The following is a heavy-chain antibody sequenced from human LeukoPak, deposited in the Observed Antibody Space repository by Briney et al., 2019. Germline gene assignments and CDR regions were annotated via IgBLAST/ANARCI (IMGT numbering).Heavy chain of an antibody. J-gene: IGHJ4*02. Sequence: ASVKVSCKASGYTFPSYGISWVRQAPGQGLEWMGWISAYNGNTDYAQKPQGRVTMTTDTSTSTAYVELRSLGSDDTAVYYCARDRLSAAGGWDLVFDYWGQGTLVTVSS. V-gene: IGHV1-18*01. D-gene: IGHD1-26*01. CDR2: ISAYNGNT. CDR1: GYTFPSYG. CDR3: ARDRLSAAGGWDLVFDY.